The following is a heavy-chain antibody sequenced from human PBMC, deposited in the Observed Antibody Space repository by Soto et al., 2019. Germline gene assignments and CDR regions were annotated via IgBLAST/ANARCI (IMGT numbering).Heavy chain of an antibody. J-gene: IGHJ3*02. Sequence: GGSLRLSCAASGFTFSSCWMSWVRQAPGKGLEWVANIKQDGSEKYYVDSVKGRFTISRDNAKNSLYLQMNSLRAEDTAVYYCARVVWDDAFDIWGQGTMVTVSS. CDR1: GFTFSSCW. CDR3: ARVVWDDAFDI. D-gene: IGHD1-26*01. CDR2: IKQDGSEK. V-gene: IGHV3-7*05.